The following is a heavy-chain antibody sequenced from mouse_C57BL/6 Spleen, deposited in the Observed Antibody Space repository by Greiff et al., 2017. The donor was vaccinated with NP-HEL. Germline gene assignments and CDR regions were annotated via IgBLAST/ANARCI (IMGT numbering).Heavy chain of an antibody. V-gene: IGHV1-18*01. J-gene: IGHJ4*01. CDR2: INPNNGGT. CDR1: GYTFTDYN. Sequence: EVQLQQSGPELVKPGASVKIPCKASGYTFTDYNMDWVKQSHGKSLEWIGDINPNNGGTIYNQKFKGKATLPVDKSSSTAYMELRSLTSEDTAVYYCARSTYYYGSSLLYAMDYWGQGTSVTVSS. D-gene: IGHD1-1*01. CDR3: ARSTYYYGSSLLYAMDY.